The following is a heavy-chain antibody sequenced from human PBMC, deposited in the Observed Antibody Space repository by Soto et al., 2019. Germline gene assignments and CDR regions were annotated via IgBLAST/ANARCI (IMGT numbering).Heavy chain of an antibody. CDR3: WATTGFDY. J-gene: IGHJ4*02. D-gene: IGHD4-17*01. V-gene: IGHV3-73*01. CDR1: GFTFSGSE. CDR2: IGIKANNYAT. Sequence: EVQLVESGGGLVQPGGSLKLSCAASGFTFSGSEIHWVRQASGKGLEWVGRIGIKANNYATTYGESVKDRFTISRDDSKNTAYLQMNRLKTEDTAVYYCWATTGFDYWGQGTLVTVSS.